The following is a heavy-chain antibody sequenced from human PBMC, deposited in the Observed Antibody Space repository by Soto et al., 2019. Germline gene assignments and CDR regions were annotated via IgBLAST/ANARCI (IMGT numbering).Heavy chain of an antibody. V-gene: IGHV3-30*03. CDR1: GFTFSSYG. CDR3: AYSFDY. Sequence: QVQLVESGGGVVQPGRSLRLSCAASGFTFSSYGMHWVRQAPGKGLEWVAVISYDGSNKYYADSVKGRFTISRDNSKNTLYLQMNSLRAEDTAVYYCAYSFDYWGQGTLVTVSS. D-gene: IGHD1-26*01. J-gene: IGHJ4*02. CDR2: ISYDGSNK.